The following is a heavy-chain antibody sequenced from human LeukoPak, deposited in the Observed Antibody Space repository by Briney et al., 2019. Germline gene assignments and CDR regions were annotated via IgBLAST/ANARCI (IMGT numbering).Heavy chain of an antibody. J-gene: IGHJ4*02. CDR1: GGSISSGSYY. D-gene: IGHD5-18*01. Sequence: SETLSLTCTVSGGSISSGSYYWSWIPQPAGKGLEWIGRIYTSGSTNYNPSLKSRVTISVGTSKNQFSLKLSSVTAADTAVYCCARDHVDTAMGIDYWGQGTLVTVSS. V-gene: IGHV4-61*02. CDR3: ARDHVDTAMGIDY. CDR2: IYTSGST.